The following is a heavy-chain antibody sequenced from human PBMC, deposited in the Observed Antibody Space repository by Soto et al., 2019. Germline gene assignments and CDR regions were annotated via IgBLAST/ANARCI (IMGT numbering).Heavy chain of an antibody. D-gene: IGHD2-2*01. CDR1: GVSIRSHY. CDR3: AGVVVPAATVGYYFDY. J-gene: IGHJ4*02. V-gene: IGHV4-59*08. Sequence: TSETLFLTCTVSGVSIRSHYWRWIRQPPGKGLERIGYIYYSGSTNYNPSLKSRVTISVDTSKNQFSLKLSSVTAADTAVYYCAGVVVPAATVGYYFDYWGQGPLVTVSS. CDR2: IYYSGST.